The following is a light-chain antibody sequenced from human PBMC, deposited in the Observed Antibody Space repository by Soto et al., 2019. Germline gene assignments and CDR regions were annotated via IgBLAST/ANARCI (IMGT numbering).Light chain of an antibody. Sequence: DIQMTHSPSSLSASVGDRVTSTCRASQSISNSLCWFQQKPGRAPKLLISDASTLQSGVPSRFSGSGFGTDFTLTISSLQPEDFAAYYCLQTYTVPRTFGQGTNLDIK. CDR3: LQTYTVPRT. V-gene: IGKV1-39*01. CDR2: DAS. J-gene: IGKJ2*01. CDR1: QSISNS.